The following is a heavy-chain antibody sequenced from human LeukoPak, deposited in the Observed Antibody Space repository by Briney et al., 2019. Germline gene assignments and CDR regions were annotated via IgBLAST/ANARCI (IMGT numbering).Heavy chain of an antibody. V-gene: IGHV4-4*07. D-gene: IGHD6-19*01. CDR2: IYTSGST. CDR3: ARDRSIQWLVPYYFDY. Sequence: SETLSLTCTVSGGFISTYYWSWIRQPAGKGLEWIGRIYTSGSTNYNPSLKSRVTMSVDTSKNQFSLKLSSVTAADTAVYYCARDRSIQWLVPYYFDYWGQGTLVTVSS. J-gene: IGHJ4*02. CDR1: GGFISTYY.